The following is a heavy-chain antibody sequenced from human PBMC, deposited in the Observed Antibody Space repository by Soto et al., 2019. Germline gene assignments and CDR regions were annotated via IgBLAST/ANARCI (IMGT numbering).Heavy chain of an antibody. CDR2: IIPILGIA. D-gene: IGHD3-16*01. Sequence: QVQLVQSGAEVKKPGSSVKVSCKASGGTFSSYTISWVRQAPGQGLEWMGRIIPILGIANYAQKFQGRVTIAADNSPSTAYMELRSLRSEDTAVYYCAGGGEMATTDSHDFELWGRGTLVTVSS. V-gene: IGHV1-69*02. CDR3: AGGGEMATTDSHDFEL. J-gene: IGHJ2*01. CDR1: GGTFSSYT.